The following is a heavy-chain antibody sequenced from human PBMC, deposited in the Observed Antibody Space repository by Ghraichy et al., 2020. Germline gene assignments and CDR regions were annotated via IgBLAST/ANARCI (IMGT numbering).Heavy chain of an antibody. CDR1: GGSFSGYY. D-gene: IGHD5-12*01. Sequence: SETLSLTCAVYGGSFSGYYWSWIRQPPGKGLEWIGEINHSGSTNYNPSLKSRVTISVDTSKNQFSLKLSSVTAADTAVYYCARGNTDVDIVATDLMAFDYWGQGTLVTVSS. V-gene: IGHV4-34*01. CDR2: INHSGST. J-gene: IGHJ4*02. CDR3: ARGNTDVDIVATDLMAFDY.